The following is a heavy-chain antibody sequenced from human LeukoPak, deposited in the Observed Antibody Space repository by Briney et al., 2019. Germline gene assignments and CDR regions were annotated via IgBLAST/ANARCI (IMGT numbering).Heavy chain of an antibody. CDR2: ISSSSSTI. CDR3: ARYDYDYVWGSYRFDY. CDR1: GFTFSSYS. D-gene: IGHD3-16*02. Sequence: GGSLRLSCAASGFTFSSYSMNWVRQALGKGLEWVSYISSSSSTIYYADSVKGRFTISRDNAKNSLYLQMNSLRDEDTAVYYCARYDYDYVWGSYRFDYWGQGTLVTVSS. J-gene: IGHJ4*02. V-gene: IGHV3-48*02.